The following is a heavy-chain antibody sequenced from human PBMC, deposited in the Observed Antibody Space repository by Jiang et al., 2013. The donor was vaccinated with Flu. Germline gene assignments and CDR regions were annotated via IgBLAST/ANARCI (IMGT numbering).Heavy chain of an antibody. D-gene: IGHD2-15*01. CDR2: ISYDGSNK. V-gene: IGHV3-30-3*01. CDR3: ARDRGVAQPGYYFDY. CDR1: GFTFSSYA. J-gene: IGHJ4*02. Sequence: SCAASGFTFSSYAMHWVRQAPGKGLEWVAVISYDGSNKYYADSVKGRFTISRDNSKNTLYLQMNSLRAEDTAVYYCARDRGVAQPGYYFDYWGQGTLVTVSS.